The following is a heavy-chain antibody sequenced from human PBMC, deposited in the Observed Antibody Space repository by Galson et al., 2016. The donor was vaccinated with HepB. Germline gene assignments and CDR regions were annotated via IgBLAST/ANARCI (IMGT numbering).Heavy chain of an antibody. V-gene: IGHV3-64D*06. J-gene: IGHJ6*03. D-gene: IGHD2-8*01. CDR1: GFPFSSYA. CDR3: VRDQPRILYGRRYYYMDV. CDR2: ITIYGGRT. Sequence: SLRLSCAASGFPFSSYAMYWVRQAPGKGLEFVSAITIYGGRTHYADSVKGRFTISRDDSKNTLNLQMSRLRTEDTAVYYCVRDQPRILYGRRYYYMDVWGKGTTVTVSS.